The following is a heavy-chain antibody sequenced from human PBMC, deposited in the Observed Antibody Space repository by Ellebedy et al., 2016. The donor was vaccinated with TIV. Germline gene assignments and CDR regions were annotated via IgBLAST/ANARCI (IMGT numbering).Heavy chain of an antibody. CDR2: IRGSGDGI. CDR1: GFTFSTYA. CDR3: ARDVIQQSYYYYGMDV. D-gene: IGHD2-21*01. Sequence: GESLKISCAASGFTFSTYAMNWIRHGPGKGLEWVAVIRGSGDGIDYTDSVKGRFTISRDNSKNTLYLQMNSLRAEDTAVYYCARDVIQQSYYYYGMDVWGQGTTVTVSS. V-gene: IGHV3-23*01. J-gene: IGHJ6*02.